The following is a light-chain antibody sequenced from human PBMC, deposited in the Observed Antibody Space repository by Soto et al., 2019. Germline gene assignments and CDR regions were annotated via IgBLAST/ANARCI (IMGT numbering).Light chain of an antibody. V-gene: IGLV2-14*01. CDR2: DVS. Sequence: QSALTQPASVSGSPGQSITISCTGTSSDVGGYNYVSWYQQHPGKAPNLIIFDVSNRPSGVSNRFSGSKSGNSASLTISGLQAADEADYYCSSYTGSNTPVVFGGGTQLTVL. J-gene: IGLJ2*01. CDR1: SSDVGGYNY. CDR3: SSYTGSNTPVV.